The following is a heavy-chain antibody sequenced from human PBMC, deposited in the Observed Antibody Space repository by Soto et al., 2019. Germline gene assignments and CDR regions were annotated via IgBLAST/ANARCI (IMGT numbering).Heavy chain of an antibody. V-gene: IGHV3-11*01. CDR2: ISSSGSTI. Sequence: GSLRLSCAASGFTFSDYYMSWIRQAPGKGLEWVSYISSSGSTIYYADSVKGRFTISRDNAKNSLYLQMNSLRAEDTAVYYCARYTYYYGSGSYYYYYYYGMDVWGQGTTVTVSS. CDR1: GFTFSDYY. CDR3: ARYTYYYGSGSYYYYYYYGMDV. J-gene: IGHJ6*02. D-gene: IGHD3-10*01.